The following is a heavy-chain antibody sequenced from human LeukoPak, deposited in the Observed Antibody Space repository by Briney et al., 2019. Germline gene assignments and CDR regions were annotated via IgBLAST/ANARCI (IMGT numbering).Heavy chain of an antibody. J-gene: IGHJ4*02. D-gene: IGHD1-26*01. CDR3: AKAAGLEWELLRPVDY. CDR2: ISYDGSNK. V-gene: IGHV3-30*18. CDR1: GFTFSSYG. Sequence: AGRSLRLSCAASGFTFSSYGMHWVRQAPGKGLEWVAVISYDGSNKYYADSVKGRFTISRDNSKNTPYLQMNSLRAEGTAVYYCAKAAGLEWELLRPVDYWGQGTLVTVSS.